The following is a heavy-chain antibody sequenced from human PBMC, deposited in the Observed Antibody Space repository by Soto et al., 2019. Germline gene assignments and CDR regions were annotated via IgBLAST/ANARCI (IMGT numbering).Heavy chain of an antibody. D-gene: IGHD1-26*01. V-gene: IGHV4-30-4*01. CDR2: ISYSGST. J-gene: IGHJ4*02. CDR1: GGSISSGAYY. CDR3: ATGGGSYRSLTFDY. Sequence: QVQLQESGPGLVKPSQTLSLPCTVSGGSISSGAYYWSWIRQPPGKGLEWIGYISYSGSTYYNPSLKSLVILSVDTSKNQFSLKLSSVTAADTAVYYCATGGGSYRSLTFDYWGQGTLVTVSS.